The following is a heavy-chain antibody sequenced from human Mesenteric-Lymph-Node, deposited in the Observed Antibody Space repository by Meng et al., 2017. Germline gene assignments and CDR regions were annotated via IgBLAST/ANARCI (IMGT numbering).Heavy chain of an antibody. J-gene: IGHJ4*02. Sequence: QVQLQQWGAGLLKPSETLSLTCAVYGGSFSGYYWSWIRQPPGKGLEWIGEINHSGSTNYNPSLKSRVTISVDTSKNQFSLKLSSVTAADTAVYYCARFRGCIAAAGCNYFDYWGQGTLVTVSS. CDR2: INHSGST. CDR3: ARFRGCIAAAGCNYFDY. D-gene: IGHD6-13*01. V-gene: IGHV4-34*01. CDR1: GGSFSGYY.